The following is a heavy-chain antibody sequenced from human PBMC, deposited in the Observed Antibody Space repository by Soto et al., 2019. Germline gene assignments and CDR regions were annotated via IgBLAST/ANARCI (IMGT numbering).Heavy chain of an antibody. CDR2: IKQDGSEK. J-gene: IGHJ4*02. CDR3: ARLSTAVANGDY. V-gene: IGHV3-7*03. D-gene: IGHD2-8*01. Sequence: GGSLRLSCAASGFTFNNYWMSWVRQTPVKGLEWVANIKQDGSEKYYVDSVKGRFTISRDNAENSLFLQMDSLRAEDTAVYYCARLSTAVANGDYWGQGILVTVSS. CDR1: GFTFNNYW.